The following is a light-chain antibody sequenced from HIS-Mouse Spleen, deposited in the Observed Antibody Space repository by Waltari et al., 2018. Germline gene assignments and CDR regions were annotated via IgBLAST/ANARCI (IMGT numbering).Light chain of an antibody. Sequence: QSALTQPASVSGSPGQSITISCTGTSSDVGSYNLVSWYQQHQGKAPKLMIYEGSKLPSGVSNRYSGSKSGNTASLTISGLQAEDEADYYCCSYAGSSTVFGGGTKLTVL. CDR2: EGS. CDR3: CSYAGSSTV. CDR1: SSDVGSYNL. V-gene: IGLV2-23*01. J-gene: IGLJ2*01.